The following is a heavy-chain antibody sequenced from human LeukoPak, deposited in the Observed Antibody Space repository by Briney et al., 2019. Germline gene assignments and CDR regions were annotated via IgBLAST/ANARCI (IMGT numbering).Heavy chain of an antibody. D-gene: IGHD1-26*01. V-gene: IGHV4-4*07. J-gene: IGHJ4*02. CDR2: IYTSGST. Sequence: SSETLSLTCTVSGGSISNYYWSWIRQPAGKGLEWIGRIYTSGSTNFNPSLKSRVTISLDTSKNQFSLRVNSVTAADTAVYYCAREAVGPTYYFDYWGQGTLVTVSS. CDR3: AREAVGPTYYFDY. CDR1: GGSISNYY.